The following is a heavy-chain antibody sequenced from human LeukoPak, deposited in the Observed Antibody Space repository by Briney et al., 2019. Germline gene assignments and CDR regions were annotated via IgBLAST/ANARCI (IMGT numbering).Heavy chain of an antibody. V-gene: IGHV2-5*01. D-gene: IGHD6-13*01. CDR2: IYWYDDK. Sequence: SGPTLVKPTQTLTLTCTFSGFSLSTSGVGVGWIRQPPGKALEWLALIYWYDDKHYSPSLKSRLTITKDTSKNQVVLTMTNMDPVDTATYYCAHRRRSSSWHGRVDYWGQGTLVTVSS. J-gene: IGHJ4*02. CDR1: GFSLSTSGVG. CDR3: AHRRRSSSWHGRVDY.